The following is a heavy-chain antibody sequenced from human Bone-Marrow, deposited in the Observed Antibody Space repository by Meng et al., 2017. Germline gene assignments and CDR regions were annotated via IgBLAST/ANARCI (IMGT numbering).Heavy chain of an antibody. Sequence: ASVKVSCKASGYTFTSYDINWVRQATGQGLEWMGWMNPNSGNTGYAQKFQGRVTMTRNTSISTAYMELSSLRSEDTAVYYCARTRSYYDFWSGYYPYWYFDLWGLGTLVTVSS. CDR2: MNPNSGNT. V-gene: IGHV1-8*01. CDR1: GYTFTSYD. J-gene: IGHJ2*01. CDR3: ARTRSYYDFWSGYYPYWYFDL. D-gene: IGHD3-3*01.